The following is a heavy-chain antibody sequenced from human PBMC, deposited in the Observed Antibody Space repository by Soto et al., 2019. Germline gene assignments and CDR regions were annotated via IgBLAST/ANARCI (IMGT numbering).Heavy chain of an antibody. V-gene: IGHV4-59*08. CDR2: IYYSGST. J-gene: IGHJ4*02. CDR3: ARQVGATFHYFDY. D-gene: IGHD1-26*01. Sequence: SETLSLTCTVSGGSISSYYWSWIRQPPGKGLEWIGYIYYSGSTNYNPSLKSRVTISVDTSKNQFSLKLSSVTAADTAVYYCARQVGATFHYFDYWGQGTQVTV. CDR1: GGSISSYY.